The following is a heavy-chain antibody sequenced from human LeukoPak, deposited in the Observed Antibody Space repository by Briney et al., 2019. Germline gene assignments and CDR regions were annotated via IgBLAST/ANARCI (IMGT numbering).Heavy chain of an antibody. J-gene: IGHJ4*02. CDR1: GGTFSSYA. V-gene: IGHV1-69*05. CDR2: IIPIFGTA. Sequence: GSSVKVSCKASGGTFSSYAISWVRQAPGQGLEWMGGIIPIFGTANYAQTFQGRVTITTDESTSTAYMELSSLRSEDTAVYYWARGGIAAAEGYFDYWGQGTLVTVSS. CDR3: ARGGIAAAEGYFDY. D-gene: IGHD6-13*01.